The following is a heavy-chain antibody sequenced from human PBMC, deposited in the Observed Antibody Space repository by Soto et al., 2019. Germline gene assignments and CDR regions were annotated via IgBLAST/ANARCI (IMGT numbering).Heavy chain of an antibody. CDR3: ARDFRYYDSSGFYYGMDV. V-gene: IGHV1-18*01. D-gene: IGHD3-22*01. Sequence: ASVKVSCKASGYTFTSYVISWVRQAPGQGLEWMGWISAYNGNTNYAQKLQGGVTMTTDTSTSTAYMELRSLRSDDTAVYYCARDFRYYDSSGFYYGMDVWGQGTTLTVS. J-gene: IGHJ6*02. CDR2: ISAYNGNT. CDR1: GYTFTSYV.